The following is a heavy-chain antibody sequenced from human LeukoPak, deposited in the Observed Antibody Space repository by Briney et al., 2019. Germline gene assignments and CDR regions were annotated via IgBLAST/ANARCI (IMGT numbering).Heavy chain of an antibody. CDR1: GFTFSSYS. CDR2: ISSSSSYI. D-gene: IGHD3-3*01. J-gene: IGHJ6*03. CDR3: ARNVLRFLEGIRGGHYYYMDV. V-gene: IGHV3-21*01. Sequence: PGGSLRLSCAASGFTFSSYSMNWVRQAPGKGLEWVSSISSSSSYIYYADSVKGRFTISRDNAKNSLYLQMNSLRAEDTAVYYCARNVLRFLEGIRGGHYYYMDVWGKGTTVTVSS.